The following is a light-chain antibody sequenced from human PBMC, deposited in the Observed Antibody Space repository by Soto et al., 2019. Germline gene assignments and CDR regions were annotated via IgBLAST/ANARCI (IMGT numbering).Light chain of an antibody. CDR3: FSYTSSGTYV. J-gene: IGLJ1*01. CDR1: SSDVGNYKY. CDR2: EVS. Sequence: VLSQPASVSGSPGQSITISCTGTSSDVGNYKYVSWYQQHPGKAPKLMIYEVSNRPSGVSNRFSGSKSGNTASLTISGLQAEDETDYYCFSYTSSGTYVFGTGTKVTVL. V-gene: IGLV2-14*01.